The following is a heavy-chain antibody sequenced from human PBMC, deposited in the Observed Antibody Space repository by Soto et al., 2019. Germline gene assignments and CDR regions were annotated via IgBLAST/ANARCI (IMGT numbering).Heavy chain of an antibody. CDR2: ITASNGNT. V-gene: IGHV1-18*01. CDR3: ARSRVGGRSRLYYYHGMDV. CDR1: GYTFTSYG. J-gene: IGHJ6*02. D-gene: IGHD6-25*01. Sequence: ASVKVSCKAAGYTFTSYGCRWVRQAPGQGLEWMAWITASNGNTNSAQKFQGRVNMATETSTTIADMELRSLTSDDTAVYFCARSRVGGRSRLYYYHGMDVWGQGTTVTVSS.